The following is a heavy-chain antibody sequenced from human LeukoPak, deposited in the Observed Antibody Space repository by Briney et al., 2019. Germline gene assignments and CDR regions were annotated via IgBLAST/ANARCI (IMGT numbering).Heavy chain of an antibody. CDR3: AREASSLFN. CDR1: GFTFNNFW. CDR2: IKLDGSEK. V-gene: IGHV3-7*01. J-gene: IGHJ4*02. Sequence: GGSLRLSCAASGFTFNNFWMNWFCQAPGKGLEWVANIKLDGSEKYVDSVKGRFTISRDNAKNSLYLQMNSLRVEDTAVYYCAREASSLFNWGQGTLVTVSS. D-gene: IGHD2-21*01.